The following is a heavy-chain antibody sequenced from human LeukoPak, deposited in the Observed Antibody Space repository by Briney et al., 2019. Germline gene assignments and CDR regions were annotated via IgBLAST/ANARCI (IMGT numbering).Heavy chain of an antibody. CDR3: ASSSRDIVNDY. CDR1: GGSFSGYY. Sequence: SGTLSLTCAVYGGSFSGYYWSWIRQPPGKGLEWIGEINHSGSTNYNPSLKSRVTISVDTSKNQFSLKLSSVTAADTAVYYCASSSRDIVNDYWGQGTLVTVSS. D-gene: IGHD2-15*01. V-gene: IGHV4-34*01. CDR2: INHSGST. J-gene: IGHJ4*02.